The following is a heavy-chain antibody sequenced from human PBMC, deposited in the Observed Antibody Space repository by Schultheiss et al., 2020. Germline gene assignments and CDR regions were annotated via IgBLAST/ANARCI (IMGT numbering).Heavy chain of an antibody. J-gene: IGHJ4*02. CDR2: IYYSGST. CDR3: ASSVTFGGVIVIPPDY. Sequence: SETLSLTCTVSGGSISSYYWSWIRQPPEKGLEWIGYIYYSGSTNYNPSLKSRVTISVDTSKNQFSLKLSSVTAADTAVYYCASSVTFGGVIVIPPDYWAQGTQVTVSS. CDR1: GGSISSYY. V-gene: IGHV4-59*01. D-gene: IGHD3-16*02.